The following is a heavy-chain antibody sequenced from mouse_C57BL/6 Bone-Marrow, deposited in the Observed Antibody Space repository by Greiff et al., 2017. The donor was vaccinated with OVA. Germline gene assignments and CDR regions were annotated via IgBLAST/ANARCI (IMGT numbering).Heavy chain of an antibody. D-gene: IGHD1-1*01. J-gene: IGHJ2*01. Sequence: VHVKQSVAELVRPGASVKLSCTASGFNIKNTYMHWVKQRPEQGLEWIGRIDPANGNTKYAPKFQGKATITADTSSNTAYLQLSSLTSEDTAIYYCAVYYYGSYYFDYWGQGTTLTVSS. CDR3: AVYYYGSYYFDY. CDR2: IDPANGNT. V-gene: IGHV14-3*01. CDR1: GFNIKNTY.